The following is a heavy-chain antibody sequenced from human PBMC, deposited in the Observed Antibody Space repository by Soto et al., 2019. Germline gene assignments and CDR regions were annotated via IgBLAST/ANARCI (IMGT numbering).Heavy chain of an antibody. J-gene: IGHJ4*02. CDR1: GFTFSSYA. Sequence: QVQLVESGGGVVQPGRSLRLSCAASGFTFSSYAMHWVRQAPGKGPEWVAVISYDGSNKYYADSVKGRFTISRDNSKNTLYLQMNSLRAEDTAVYYCAREEVDTMVRGVTSHFDYWGQGTLVTVSS. CDR3: AREEVDTMVRGVTSHFDY. CDR2: ISYDGSNK. V-gene: IGHV3-30-3*01. D-gene: IGHD3-10*01.